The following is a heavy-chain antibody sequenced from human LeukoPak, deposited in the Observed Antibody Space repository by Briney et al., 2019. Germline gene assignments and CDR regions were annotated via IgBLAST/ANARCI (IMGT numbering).Heavy chain of an antibody. D-gene: IGHD6-13*01. Sequence: GGSLRLSCAASGFTFSIYSMNWVRQAPGKGLEWISYISSSSNTIDYADSVKGRFTISRDNAKNSLYLQMNSLRAEDTAVYYCARGIAAAGYYYYGMDVWGQGTTVTVSS. J-gene: IGHJ6*02. CDR3: ARGIAAAGYYYYGMDV. CDR2: ISSSSNTI. CDR1: GFTFSIYS. V-gene: IGHV3-48*01.